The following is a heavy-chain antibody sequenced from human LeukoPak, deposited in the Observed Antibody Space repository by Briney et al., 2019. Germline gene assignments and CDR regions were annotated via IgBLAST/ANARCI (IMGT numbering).Heavy chain of an antibody. CDR1: GFTFSNYR. Sequence: GGSLRLSCAASGFTFSNYRMSWVRQAPGKGLEWVSYISSSSSTIYYTDSVKGRFTISRDNAKNSLYLQMNSLRAEDTAVYYCARENYASGSYGDYWGQGTLVTVSS. D-gene: IGHD3-10*01. J-gene: IGHJ4*02. CDR3: ARENYASGSYGDY. V-gene: IGHV3-48*01. CDR2: ISSSSSTI.